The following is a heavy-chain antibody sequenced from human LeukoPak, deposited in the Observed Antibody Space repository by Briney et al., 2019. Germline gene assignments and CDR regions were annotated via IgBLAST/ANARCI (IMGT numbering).Heavy chain of an antibody. CDR1: GFTFSHYG. CDR3: AKVGIRISLIVVVFTTADDWYFDL. Sequence: GGSLRLSCAASGFTFSHYGIHWVRPAPGKGLEWVSGISGSGGSTYYADSVKGRLTISRDNSKNTLYLQMDSLRAEDTAVYYCAKVGIRISLIVVVFTTADDWYFDLWGRGTLVTVSS. J-gene: IGHJ2*01. CDR2: ISGSGGST. D-gene: IGHD3-22*01. V-gene: IGHV3-23*01.